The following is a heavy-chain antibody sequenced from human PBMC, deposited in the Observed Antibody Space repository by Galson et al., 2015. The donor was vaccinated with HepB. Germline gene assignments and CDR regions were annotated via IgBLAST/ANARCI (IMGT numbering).Heavy chain of an antibody. V-gene: IGHV3-30-3*01. CDR1: GFTFSSYA. CDR2: ISYDGSNK. Sequence: SLRLSCAASGFTFSSYAMHWVRQAPGKGLEWVAVISYDGSNKYYADSVKGRFTISRDNSKNTLCLQMNSLRAEDTAVYYCAREYPYGDYGENYYYYYGMDVWGQGTTVTVSS. D-gene: IGHD4-17*01. CDR3: AREYPYGDYGENYYYYYGMDV. J-gene: IGHJ6*02.